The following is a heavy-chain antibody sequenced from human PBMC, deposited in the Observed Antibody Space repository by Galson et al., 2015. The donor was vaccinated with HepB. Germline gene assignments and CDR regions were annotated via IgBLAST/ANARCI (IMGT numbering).Heavy chain of an antibody. CDR3: AKTDFSTLYYFDY. CDR1: GFTFSSYG. CDR2: ISYDGSNK. J-gene: IGHJ4*02. V-gene: IGHV3-30*18. Sequence: SLRLSCAASGFTFSSYGMHWVRQAPGKGLEWVAVISYDGSNKYYADSVKGRFTISRDNSKNTLYLQMNSLRAEDTAVYYCAKTDFSTLYYFDYWGQGTLVTVSS. D-gene: IGHD3-3*01.